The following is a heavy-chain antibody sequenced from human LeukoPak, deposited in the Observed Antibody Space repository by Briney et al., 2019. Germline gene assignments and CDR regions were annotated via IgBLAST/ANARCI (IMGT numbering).Heavy chain of an antibody. CDR1: GFAFGDFA. Sequence: PGRSLSLSCLGSGFAFGDFAMSWIRQAPGKGPEWLGFIRRKVYGGTTEYAASVKGRITISRDDSRSVAYLQMNSLKIEDAAVCYCTRVRGDYDFWSGYFDYWGQGALVTVSS. CDR3: TRVRGDYDFWSGYFDY. CDR2: IRRKVYGGTT. J-gene: IGHJ4*02. V-gene: IGHV3-49*03. D-gene: IGHD3-3*01.